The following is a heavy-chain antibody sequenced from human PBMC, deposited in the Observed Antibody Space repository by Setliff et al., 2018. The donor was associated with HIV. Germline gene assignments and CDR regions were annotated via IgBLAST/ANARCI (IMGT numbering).Heavy chain of an antibody. CDR2: ITWNGGST. Sequence: PGESLKISCAASGFTFSSYNMNWVRQAPGKGLEWFSGITWNGGSTGYVDSVKGRFTISRDHAKNSLYLQMNSLRAEDTAVYYCVRDWESLDWGRGGECWGQGTLVTVSS. J-gene: IGHJ4*02. V-gene: IGHV3-20*04. CDR3: VRDWESLDWGRGGEC. D-gene: IGHD3-16*01. CDR1: GFTFSSYN.